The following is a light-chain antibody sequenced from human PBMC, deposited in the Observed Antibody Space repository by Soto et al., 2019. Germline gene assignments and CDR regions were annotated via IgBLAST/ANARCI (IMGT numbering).Light chain of an antibody. CDR2: RAS. CDR3: QQYSKSAMFT. CDR1: QSVSNSY. Sequence: EIVLTPSPGTLSLSPGDRATLSCRASQSVSNSYLAWYQQKPGQAPSLLIYRASNRATGIPDRFSGGGSGTDFTLTINRLEPEDFAVYYCQQYSKSAMFTSGQGTKLESK. V-gene: IGKV3-20*01. J-gene: IGKJ2*01.